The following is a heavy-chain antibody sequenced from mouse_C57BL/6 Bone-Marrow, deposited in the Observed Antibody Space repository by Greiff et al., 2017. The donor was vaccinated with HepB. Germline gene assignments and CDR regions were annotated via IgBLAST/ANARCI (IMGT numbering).Heavy chain of an antibody. D-gene: IGHD2-3*01. Sequence: EVQLQQSGPELVKPGASVKISCKASGYTFTDYYMNWVKQSHGKSLEWIGDINPNNGGTSYNQKFKGKATLTVDKSSSTAYMELRSLTSEDSAVYYCARYDDGYLAWFAYWGQGTLVTVSA. CDR2: INPNNGGT. CDR1: GYTFTDYY. J-gene: IGHJ3*01. CDR3: ARYDDGYLAWFAY. V-gene: IGHV1-26*01.